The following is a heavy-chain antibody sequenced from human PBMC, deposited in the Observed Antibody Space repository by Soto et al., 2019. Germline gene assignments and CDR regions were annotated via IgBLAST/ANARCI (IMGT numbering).Heavy chain of an antibody. CDR1: GFTFDDYA. V-gene: IGHV3-9*01. Sequence: VQLVESGGGLVQPGRSLRLSCAASGFTFDDYAMHWVRQAPGKGLEWVSGISWNSGSIGYADSVKGRFTISRDNAKNSLYLQMNSLRAEDTALYYCAKDKIAAAGTYYYYYMDVWGKGTTVTVSS. CDR2: ISWNSGSI. D-gene: IGHD6-13*01. J-gene: IGHJ6*03. CDR3: AKDKIAAAGTYYYYYMDV.